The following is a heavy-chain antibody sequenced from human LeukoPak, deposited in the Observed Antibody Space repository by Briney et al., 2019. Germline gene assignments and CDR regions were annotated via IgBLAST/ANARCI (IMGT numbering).Heavy chain of an antibody. CDR2: LNPSGSA. Sequence: SETLSLTCAVYGGSFSGYYWNWIRQPPGKGLEWIGELNPSGSANYNPSRKSRVTMALDTSKNQFSLKLNSVTAADTAVYYCARGLKPYCTNGVCYTGDYWGQGTLVTVSS. D-gene: IGHD2-8*01. V-gene: IGHV4-34*01. J-gene: IGHJ4*02. CDR1: GGSFSGYY. CDR3: ARGLKPYCTNGVCYTGDY.